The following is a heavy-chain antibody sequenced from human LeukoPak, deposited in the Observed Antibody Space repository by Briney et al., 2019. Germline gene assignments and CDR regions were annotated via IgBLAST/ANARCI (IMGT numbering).Heavy chain of an antibody. V-gene: IGHV1-69*13. Sequence: WASVKVSCKASGGTFSSYAISWVRQAPGQGLEWMGGIIPIFGTANYAQKFQGRVTITADESTSTAYMELSSLRSEDTAVYYCAREGDSSGYYYSRSYAFDIWGQGTMVTVSS. CDR3: AREGDSSGYYYSRSYAFDI. D-gene: IGHD3-22*01. J-gene: IGHJ3*02. CDR2: IIPIFGTA. CDR1: GGTFSSYA.